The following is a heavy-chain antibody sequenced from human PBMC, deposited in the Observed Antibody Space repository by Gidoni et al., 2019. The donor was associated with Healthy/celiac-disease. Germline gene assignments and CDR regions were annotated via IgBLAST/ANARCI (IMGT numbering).Heavy chain of an antibody. CDR1: GFSLSPSGVG. J-gene: IGHJ6*02. CDR2: IYWSDVK. V-gene: IGHV2-5*01. CDR3: AHTGIIGHYYYGMDV. D-gene: IGHD3-16*02. Sequence: QITLKESGPTLVNPTQSLTLTCPFPGFSLSPSGVGVGWIRHPPGKALEWLALIYWSDVKRYSPSLKSRLTITKDTSKNQVVLTMTNMDPVDTATYYCAHTGIIGHYYYGMDVWGQGTTVTVSS.